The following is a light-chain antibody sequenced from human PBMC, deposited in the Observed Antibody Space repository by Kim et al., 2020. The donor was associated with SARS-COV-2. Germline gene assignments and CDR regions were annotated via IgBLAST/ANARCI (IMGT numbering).Light chain of an antibody. J-gene: IGKJ1*01. Sequence: SVSPGETATLSCTASQSVSSNLAWYQQKPGQAPRLLIYGASTRATGIPARFSGSGSGTEFTLTISSLQSEDFAVYYCQQYNNWWTFGQGTKVDIK. CDR2: GAS. CDR1: QSVSSN. CDR3: QQYNNWWT. V-gene: IGKV3-15*01.